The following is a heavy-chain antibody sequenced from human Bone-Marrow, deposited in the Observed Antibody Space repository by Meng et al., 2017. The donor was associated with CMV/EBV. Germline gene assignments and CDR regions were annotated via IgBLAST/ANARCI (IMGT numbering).Heavy chain of an antibody. Sequence: GGSLRLSCAASGFTFSSYAMSWVRQAPGKGLEWVSAISGSGGSTYYADSVKGRFTISRDNAKNSLYLQMNSLRVEDTAVYYCARDPCPSGVCYLDSWGQGTLVTVSS. J-gene: IGHJ4*02. CDR1: GFTFSSYA. D-gene: IGHD2-8*01. V-gene: IGHV3-23*01. CDR2: ISGSGGST. CDR3: ARDPCPSGVCYLDS.